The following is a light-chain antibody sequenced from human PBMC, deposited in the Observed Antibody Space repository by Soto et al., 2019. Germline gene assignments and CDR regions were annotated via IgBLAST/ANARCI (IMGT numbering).Light chain of an antibody. V-gene: IGLV2-23*01. J-gene: IGLJ2*01. Sequence: QSALTQPASVSGSPGQSITISCTGTSSDVGSYNLVSWYQQHPGKAPKLMIYEGSKRPSGVSNRFSGSKSGNTASLTISGVQAEDEADYYCCSYAGSSFVVFGGGTKVTVL. CDR1: SSDVGSYNL. CDR3: CSYAGSSFVV. CDR2: EGS.